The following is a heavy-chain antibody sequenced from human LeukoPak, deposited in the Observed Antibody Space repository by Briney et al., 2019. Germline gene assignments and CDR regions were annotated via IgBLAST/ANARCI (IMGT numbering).Heavy chain of an antibody. J-gene: IGHJ4*02. CDR1: GFTFSSYG. D-gene: IGHD3-22*01. CDR2: IPYDGSNK. V-gene: IGHV3-30*18. CDR3: AKDYYDSSGSSDY. Sequence: PGGSLRLSCAASGFTFSSYGMHWVRQAPGKGLEWVAVIPYDGSNKYYTDSVKGRFTISRDNSKNTLYLQMNSLRAEDTAVYYCAKDYYDSSGSSDYWGQGTLVTVSS.